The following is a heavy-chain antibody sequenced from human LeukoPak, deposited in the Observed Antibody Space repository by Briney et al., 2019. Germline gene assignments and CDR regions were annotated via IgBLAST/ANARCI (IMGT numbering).Heavy chain of an antibody. CDR2: ITGSGANT. Sequence: PGGSLRLSCAASGFTFSSYAMSWVRQAPGKGLEWVSAITGSGANTYYADSVKGRFTISRDNSKNTLYLQMNSLRAEDTAVYYCARDGWELLLFDYWGQGTLVTVSS. V-gene: IGHV3-23*01. CDR1: GFTFSSYA. J-gene: IGHJ4*02. CDR3: ARDGWELLLFDY. D-gene: IGHD1-26*01.